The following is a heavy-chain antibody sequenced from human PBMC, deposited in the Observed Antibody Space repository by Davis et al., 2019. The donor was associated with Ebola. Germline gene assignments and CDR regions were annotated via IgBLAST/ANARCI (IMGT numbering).Heavy chain of an antibody. CDR2: ISYSGATI. J-gene: IGHJ4*02. CDR3: VSLLH. CDR1: GFTFSDNY. Sequence: GGSLRLSCAASGFTFSDNYMTWIRQAPGKDLEWVAYISYSGATIYYADSVKGRFTISRDNAKNSLHLQMNSLRVENTAMYYCVSLLHWGQEARVTVSS. V-gene: IGHV3-11*01.